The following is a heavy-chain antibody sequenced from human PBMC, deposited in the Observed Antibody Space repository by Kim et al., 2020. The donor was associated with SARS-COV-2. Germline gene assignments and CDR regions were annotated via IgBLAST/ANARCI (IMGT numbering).Heavy chain of an antibody. CDR3: ASTRGNPYYYYGMDV. V-gene: IGHV3-21*01. D-gene: IGHD2-15*01. Sequence: GGSLRLSCAASGFTFSSYSMNWVRQAPGKGLEWVSSISSSSSYIYYADSVKGRFTISRDNAKNSLYLQMNSLRAEDTAVYYCASTRGNPYYYYGMDVWGQGTTVTVSS. CDR2: ISSSSSYI. J-gene: IGHJ6*02. CDR1: GFTFSSYS.